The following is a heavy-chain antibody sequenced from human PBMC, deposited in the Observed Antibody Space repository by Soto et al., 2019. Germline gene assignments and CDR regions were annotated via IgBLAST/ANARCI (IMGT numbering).Heavy chain of an antibody. Sequence: QVPLVESGGGVVQPGRSLRLSCAASGFTFSSYGMHWVRQAPGKGLEWVAVIWYDGSNKYYADSVKGRFTISRDNSKNTLYLQMNSLRAEDTAVYYCARGIPAFGELIYYYGMDVWGQGTTVTVSS. CDR2: IWYDGSNK. CDR1: GFTFSSYG. J-gene: IGHJ6*02. V-gene: IGHV3-33*01. CDR3: ARGIPAFGELIYYYGMDV. D-gene: IGHD3-10*01.